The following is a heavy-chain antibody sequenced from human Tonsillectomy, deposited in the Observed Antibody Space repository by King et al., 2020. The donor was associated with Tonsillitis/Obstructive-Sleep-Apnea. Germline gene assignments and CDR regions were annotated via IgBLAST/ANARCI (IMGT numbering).Heavy chain of an antibody. CDR2: IYYSGST. CDR3: ARHEVAIILVPAAISGWFDP. J-gene: IGHJ5*02. Sequence: LQLQESSPGLVKPSETLSLTCTVSGGSISSSSYYWGWVRQPPGRGLEWIGSIYYSGSTSYNPSLKSRVTISVDTSKNQFSLKLSSVTAADTAVYYCARHEVAIILVPAAISGWFDPWGQGTLVTVSS. V-gene: IGHV4-39*01. CDR1: GGSISSSSYY. D-gene: IGHD2-2*01.